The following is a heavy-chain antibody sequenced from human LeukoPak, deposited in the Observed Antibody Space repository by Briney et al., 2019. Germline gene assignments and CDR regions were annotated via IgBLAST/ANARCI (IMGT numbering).Heavy chain of an antibody. CDR3: ARDFGQWELNGGYYFAY. D-gene: IGHD1-26*01. J-gene: IGHJ4*02. Sequence: PGGSLRLSCASSGFTFSTYEMNWVRQAPGKGLEWVSYISSGGSTIYYADSVKGRFTISRDNAKNSLYLQMNSLRAEDTAVYYCARDFGQWELNGGYYFAYWGQGTLVTVSS. V-gene: IGHV3-48*03. CDR2: ISSGGSTI. CDR1: GFTFSTYE.